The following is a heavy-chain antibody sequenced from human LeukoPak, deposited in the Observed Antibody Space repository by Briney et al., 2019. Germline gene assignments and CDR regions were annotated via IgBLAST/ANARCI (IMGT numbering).Heavy chain of an antibody. D-gene: IGHD4/OR15-4a*01. J-gene: IGHJ4*02. CDR2: VKTDGSSV. V-gene: IGHV3-74*01. CDR1: GFTFSSYW. Sequence: GGSLRLSCAASGFTFSSYWMHWVRQAPGKGLMWASRVKTDGSSVSYADSVKGRFTISRDNAKNTLYLQMNSLGAGDTAVYYCARGYGAFVDYWGQGTLVTVSS. CDR3: ARGYGAFVDY.